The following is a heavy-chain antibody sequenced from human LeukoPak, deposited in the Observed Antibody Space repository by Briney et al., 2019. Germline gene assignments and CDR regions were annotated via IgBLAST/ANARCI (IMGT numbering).Heavy chain of an antibody. CDR2: IYYSGST. Sequence: PSQTLSLTCTVSGGSISSGGYYWSWIRQPPGKGLEWIGYIYYSGSTNYNPSLKSRVTISVDTSKNQFSLKLSSVTAADTAVYYCARVEGKYGDHDYWGQGTLVTVSS. CDR3: ARVEGKYGDHDY. V-gene: IGHV4-61*08. D-gene: IGHD4-17*01. CDR1: GGSISSGGYY. J-gene: IGHJ4*02.